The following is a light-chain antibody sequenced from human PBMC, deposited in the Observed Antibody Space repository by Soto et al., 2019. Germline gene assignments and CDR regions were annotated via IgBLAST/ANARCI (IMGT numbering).Light chain of an antibody. Sequence: QSVLTQPPSVSGTPGQSVTISCSGSSSNVGTIFVYWYQQIPGTAPKLLIFRNNQRPSGVPDRFSGSKSGTSASLAISGLRSEDEADYYCSSYTSSTTWVFGGGTKLTVL. V-gene: IGLV1-47*01. CDR2: RNN. J-gene: IGLJ3*02. CDR3: SSYTSSTTWV. CDR1: SSNVGTIF.